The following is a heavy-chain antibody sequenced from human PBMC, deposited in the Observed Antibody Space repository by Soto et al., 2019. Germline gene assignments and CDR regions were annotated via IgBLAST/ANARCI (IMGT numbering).Heavy chain of an antibody. CDR3: VRDVGFDDVN. D-gene: IGHD3-10*01. Sequence: EVQLVESGGGLVQPGGSLRISCKGSGFSFSSYWMSCVRQAPGKGLEWVASIKQDESEKYYVDSVKGRFTISRDNVDDSVFLHMNRLSAEDTAVYFCVRDVGFDDVNWGQGTLVTVSS. CDR2: IKQDESEK. J-gene: IGHJ4*02. CDR1: GFSFSSYW. V-gene: IGHV3-7*01.